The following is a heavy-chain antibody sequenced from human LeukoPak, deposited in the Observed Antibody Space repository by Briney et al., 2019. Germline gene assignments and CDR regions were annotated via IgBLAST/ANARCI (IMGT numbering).Heavy chain of an antibody. D-gene: IGHD6-13*01. V-gene: IGHV4-61*02. CDR1: GGSISSGSYY. J-gene: IGHJ3*02. CDR2: IYTSGST. Sequence: SETLSLTCTVSGGSISSGSYYWSWIRQPAGKGLERIGRIYTSGSTNYNPSLKSRVTISVDTSKNQFSLKLSSVTAADTAVYYCARGIAAAADDAFDIWGQGTMVTVSS. CDR3: ARGIAAAADDAFDI.